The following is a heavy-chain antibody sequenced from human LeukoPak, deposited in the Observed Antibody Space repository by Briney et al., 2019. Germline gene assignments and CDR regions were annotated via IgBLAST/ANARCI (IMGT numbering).Heavy chain of an antibody. D-gene: IGHD3-3*01. CDR1: GFPFNDHA. J-gene: IGHJ6*03. CDR2: IIWNGGSK. V-gene: IGHV3-9*01. CDR3: ARGHGAFGYYFINV. Sequence: GGSLRLSCAASGFPFNDHAMHWVRQAQGKGLEWVSGIIWNGGSKAYADSVKGRFTISRDNAKNSLYLQMSSLTTEDTAFYYCARGHGAFGYYFINVWGKGTTVTVSS.